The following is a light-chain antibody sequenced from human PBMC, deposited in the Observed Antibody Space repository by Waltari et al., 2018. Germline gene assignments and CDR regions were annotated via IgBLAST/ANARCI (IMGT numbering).Light chain of an antibody. Sequence: DNVLTQSPATLSLSPGDRATLSCRASESVGSYLAWFQQKPGQAPRLLIFDASDRAPGIPARFSGSGSGTDFTLTISSLEPEDFAVYYCQQRSNWPPWTFGQGTKVEIK. V-gene: IGKV3-11*01. CDR1: ESVGSY. CDR2: DAS. J-gene: IGKJ1*01. CDR3: QQRSNWPPWT.